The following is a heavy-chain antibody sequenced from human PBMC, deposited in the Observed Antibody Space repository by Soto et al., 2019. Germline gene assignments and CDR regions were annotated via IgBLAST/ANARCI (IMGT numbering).Heavy chain of an antibody. V-gene: IGHV3-21*01. CDR3: ARDPLMVTAMHNYYYMDV. Sequence: GGSLRLSCAASGFTFSSYGMNWVRKAPGKGLEWVSSISSSSSYIYYADSVKGRFTISRANAKNSLYLQMNSLRAEDTAVYYCARDPLMVTAMHNYYYMDVWGKGTTVTVSS. J-gene: IGHJ6*03. CDR1: GFTFSSYG. D-gene: IGHD2-21*02. CDR2: ISSSSSYI.